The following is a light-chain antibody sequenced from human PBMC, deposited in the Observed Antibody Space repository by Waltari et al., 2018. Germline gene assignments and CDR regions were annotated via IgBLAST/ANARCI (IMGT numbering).Light chain of an antibody. J-gene: IGLJ2*01. V-gene: IGLV2-11*01. CDR1: SSDVGNYNY. Sequence: QSALTQPRSVSGSPGQSVTISCTGTSSDVGNYNYVSWYQQLPNKAPKLMIYDVSERPSGVPDRVSGSKSGNTASLTISGLLSEDEADYYCCSYAGSYTFVIFGGGTKLTVL. CDR3: CSYAGSYTFVI. CDR2: DVS.